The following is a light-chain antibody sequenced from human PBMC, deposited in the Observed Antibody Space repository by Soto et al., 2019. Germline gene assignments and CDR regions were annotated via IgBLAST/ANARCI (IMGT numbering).Light chain of an antibody. CDR1: QTVWTNY. Sequence: EVVLTQSPGTLSLSPGERATLSCRASQTVWTNYLAWFHHRPGQAPRLVIYGASRRATGIPDRFTGSGSGTDFTLTISRLEPEDFAVYYCQCYGSSPPHTFGQGTKLEIK. J-gene: IGKJ2*01. CDR3: QCYGSSPPHT. V-gene: IGKV3-20*01. CDR2: GAS.